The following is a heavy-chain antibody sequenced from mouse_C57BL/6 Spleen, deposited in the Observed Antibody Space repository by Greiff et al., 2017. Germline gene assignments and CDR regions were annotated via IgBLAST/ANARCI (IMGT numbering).Heavy chain of an antibody. V-gene: IGHV1-63*01. Sequence: QVQLKESGAELVRPGTSVKMSCKASGYTFTNYWIGWAKQRPGHGLEWIGDIYPGGGYTNYNEKFKGEATLTADKSSSTAYMQFSSLTSEYSAIYYCARGVTTVVATHWYFDVWGTGTTVTVSS. J-gene: IGHJ1*03. D-gene: IGHD1-1*01. CDR1: GYTFTNYW. CDR3: ARGVTTVVATHWYFDV. CDR2: IYPGGGYT.